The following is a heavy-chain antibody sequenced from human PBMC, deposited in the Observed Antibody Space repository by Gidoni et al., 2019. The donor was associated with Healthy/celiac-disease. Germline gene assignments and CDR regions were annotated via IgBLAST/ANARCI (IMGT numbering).Heavy chain of an antibody. V-gene: IGHV3-21*01. Sequence: EVQLVESGGGLVKPGGSLRLSCAASGFTFSSDSMNWVRQAPGKGLEWGSSISSSSSYIYYADSAKRRFTISRYNAKNSLYLQMNSLRAEDTAVYYCARAGYYYDGMDVWGQGTTVTVSS. J-gene: IGHJ6*02. CDR3: ARAGYYYDGMDV. CDR2: ISSSSSYI. CDR1: GFTFSSDS.